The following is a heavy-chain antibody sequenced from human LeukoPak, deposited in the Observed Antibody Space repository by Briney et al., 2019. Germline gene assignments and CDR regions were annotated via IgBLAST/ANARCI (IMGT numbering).Heavy chain of an antibody. CDR1: GGTFSSYA. V-gene: IGHV1-69*05. CDR2: IIPIFGTA. CDR3: ARKGRLSNWFDP. J-gene: IGHJ5*02. D-gene: IGHD6-25*01. Sequence: GASVKVSCKASGGTFSSYAISWVRQAPGQGLEWMGGIIPIFGTANYAQKFQGRVTITTDESTSTAYMELSSLRSEDTAVYYCARKGRLSNWFDPWGQGTLVTVSS.